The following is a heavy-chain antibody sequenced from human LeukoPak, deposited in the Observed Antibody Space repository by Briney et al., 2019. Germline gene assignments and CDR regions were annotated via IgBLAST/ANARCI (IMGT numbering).Heavy chain of an antibody. CDR2: NNGDGSTT. CDR1: GFSLNGYW. V-gene: IGHV3-74*01. CDR3: ARDPRNVGLAP. Sequence: GSLRLSCVASGFSLNGYWMYWVRQAPGKGLMYISRNNGDGSTTNYADVVKGRFTMSRDNVKNTLYLQMNSLRVEDTAVYYCARDPRNVGLAPWGQGTLVTVSS. J-gene: IGHJ5*02. D-gene: IGHD2-15*01.